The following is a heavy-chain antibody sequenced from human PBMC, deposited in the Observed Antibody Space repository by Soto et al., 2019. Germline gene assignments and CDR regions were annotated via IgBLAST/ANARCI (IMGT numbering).Heavy chain of an antibody. CDR1: GGSISSSSW. Sequence: PSETLSLTCAVSGGSISSSSWWSWVRQPPGKGLEWIGEIYHTGNTNYNPSLESRVTISVDKSKNQFSLNLNSVTAADTAVYYCARVHVMVVAGSTFDYWGHGTLVTVSS. J-gene: IGHJ4*01. V-gene: IGHV4-4*02. CDR3: ARVHVMVVAGSTFDY. CDR2: IYHTGNT. D-gene: IGHD6-19*01.